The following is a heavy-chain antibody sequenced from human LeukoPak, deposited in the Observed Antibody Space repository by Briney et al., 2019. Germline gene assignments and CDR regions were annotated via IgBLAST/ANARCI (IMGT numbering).Heavy chain of an antibody. D-gene: IGHD6-13*01. CDR2: ISSSSSYI. CDR1: GFTFSSYS. J-gene: IGHJ4*02. V-gene: IGHV3-21*01. Sequence: PGGSLRLSCAASGFTFSSYSMNWVRQAPGKGLEWVSSISSSSSYIYYADSVKGRFTISRDHAKNSLYLQMNSLRAEDTAVYYCARDDAPGYSSSWYRYWGQGTLVTVSS. CDR3: ARDDAPGYSSSWYRY.